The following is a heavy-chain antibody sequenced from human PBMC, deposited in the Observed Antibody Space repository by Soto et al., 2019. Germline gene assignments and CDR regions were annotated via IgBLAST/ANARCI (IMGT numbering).Heavy chain of an antibody. CDR2: ISGYDDNT. J-gene: IGHJ4*02. CDR3: ARDHSIYASGWYFDY. D-gene: IGHD6-19*01. V-gene: IGHV1-18*01. Sequence: ASVKVSCKASGYSVTTFGITWVRQAPGQGLEWMGWISGYDDNTRYAQRFQGRVTMTTDTSTSTAYMELTSLRSDDTAVYYCARDHSIYASGWYFDYWGQGTLVTVS. CDR1: GYSVTTFG.